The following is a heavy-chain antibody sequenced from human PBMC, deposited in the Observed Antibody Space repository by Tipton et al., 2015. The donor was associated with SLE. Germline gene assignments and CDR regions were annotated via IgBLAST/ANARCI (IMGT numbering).Heavy chain of an antibody. D-gene: IGHD6-19*01. CDR3: ARGGAVGFDY. J-gene: IGHJ4*02. CDR1: GYSISSGYY. Sequence: LRLSCAVSGYSISSGYYWGWIRQPPGKGLEWIGSIYHSGSTYYNPSLKSRVTISVDTSKNQFSLKLSSLTAADTAVYYCARGGAVGFDYWGQGTLVTVSS. CDR2: IYHSGST. V-gene: IGHV4-38-2*01.